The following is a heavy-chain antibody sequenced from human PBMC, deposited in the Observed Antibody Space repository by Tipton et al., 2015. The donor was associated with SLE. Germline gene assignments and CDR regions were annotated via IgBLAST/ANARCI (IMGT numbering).Heavy chain of an antibody. V-gene: IGHV4-39*07. Sequence: TLSLTCTVSGGSLSTSSYYWGWIRQPPGKGLEWIGTVYDSESTYYTPSLKSRVTISVDTSKNQFSLKLSSVTAADTAVYYCARTPLYYDMLTSYYMPPDYWGQGTRVTVSS. J-gene: IGHJ4*02. CDR3: ARTPLYYDMLTSYYMPPDY. CDR2: VYDSEST. D-gene: IGHD3-9*01. CDR1: GGSLSTSSYY.